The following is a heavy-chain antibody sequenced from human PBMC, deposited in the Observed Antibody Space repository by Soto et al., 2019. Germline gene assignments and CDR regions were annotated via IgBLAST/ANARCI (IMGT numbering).Heavy chain of an antibody. D-gene: IGHD2-8*02. CDR1: GYIFTSYG. CDR2: ISAYNGDT. Sequence: QVQLVQSGAEVKKPGASVKVSCKASGYIFTSYGISWVRQAPGQGPEWMGWISAYNGDTNYAQKRQGRVTMTTDTSTTTAYMELRSLGSDDTAVYYCARTRGYCTGGTCYFDYWGQGTLVTVSS. J-gene: IGHJ4*02. V-gene: IGHV1-18*01. CDR3: ARTRGYCTGGTCYFDY.